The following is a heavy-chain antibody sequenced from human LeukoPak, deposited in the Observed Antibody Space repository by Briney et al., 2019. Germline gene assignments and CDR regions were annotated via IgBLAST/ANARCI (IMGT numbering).Heavy chain of an antibody. CDR3: ARLGSIDWYVDY. V-gene: IGHV3-11*01. Sequence: GGSLRLSCAASGFTFSDDYMTWIRQAPGKGLEWVSYISRGGSTRNYADSVTGRFTISRDNAKNSLYVQMDSLRAEDTAVYYCARLGSIDWYVDYWGQGTLVTVSS. J-gene: IGHJ4*02. CDR2: ISRGGSTR. CDR1: GFTFSDDY. D-gene: IGHD3-9*01.